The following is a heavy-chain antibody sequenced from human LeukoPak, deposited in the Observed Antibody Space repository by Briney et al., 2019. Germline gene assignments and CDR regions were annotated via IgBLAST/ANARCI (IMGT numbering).Heavy chain of an antibody. J-gene: IGHJ4*02. D-gene: IGHD1-20*01. CDR1: GGSFSGYY. V-gene: IGHV4-34*01. CDR3: ARSRGGINWNEDY. Sequence: PSETLSLTCAVYGGSFSGYYWSWIRQPPGKGLEWIGEINHSGSTNYNPSLKSRVTISVDTSKNQFSLKLSSVTAADTAVYYCARSRGGINWNEDYWGQGTLVTVSS. CDR2: INHSGST.